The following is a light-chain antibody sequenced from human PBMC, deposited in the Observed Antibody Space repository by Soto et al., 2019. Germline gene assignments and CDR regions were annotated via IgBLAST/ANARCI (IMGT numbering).Light chain of an antibody. CDR3: QQYNNWPWT. Sequence: EIVMTQSPATLSVSPGERATLSCRASQRVSSDLAWYQQKPGQAPRLLIYGASTRATGIPARFSGSGSGTEFTLTISSLQSEDLALYYCQQYNNWPWTFGQGTKVEIK. V-gene: IGKV3-15*01. J-gene: IGKJ1*01. CDR1: QRVSSD. CDR2: GAS.